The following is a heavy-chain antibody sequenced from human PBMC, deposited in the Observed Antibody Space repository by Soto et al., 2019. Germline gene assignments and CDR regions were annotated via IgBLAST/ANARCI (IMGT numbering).Heavy chain of an antibody. Sequence: QVQLQQWGAGLLKPSETLSLTCAVYGGSFSGYYWSWIRQPPGKGLEWIGEINHSGSTNYNPSLKSRVTISVDTSKNQVSLKLSSVTAADTAVYYCARASSRPVTKPIDYCVQGTLVTVSS. J-gene: IGHJ4*02. V-gene: IGHV4-34*01. CDR1: GGSFSGYY. D-gene: IGHD4-17*01. CDR3: ARASSRPVTKPIDY. CDR2: INHSGST.